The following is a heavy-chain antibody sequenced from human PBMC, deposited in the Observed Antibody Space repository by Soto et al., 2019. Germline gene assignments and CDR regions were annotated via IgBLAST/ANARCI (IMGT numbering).Heavy chain of an antibody. CDR2: IWHDGKNK. CDR3: ARDRGNDEAMDY. Sequence: QVKVVESGGGVVQPGRSLRLSCAASGFTFSSFGMHWVRQAPGKGLEWVAVIWHDGKNKYYADAAKGRFTISRDNSKNTLYLHMNSLRAEDTAVYYCARDRGNDEAMDYWGQGTLVTVSS. V-gene: IGHV3-33*01. D-gene: IGHD1-1*01. CDR1: GFTFSSFG. J-gene: IGHJ4*02.